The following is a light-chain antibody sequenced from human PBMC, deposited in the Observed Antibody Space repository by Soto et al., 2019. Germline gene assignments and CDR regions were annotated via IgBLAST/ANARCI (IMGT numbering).Light chain of an antibody. J-gene: IGLJ2*01. CDR1: ISNIGGNT. V-gene: IGLV1-44*01. CDR3: AAWDDSLNGVV. Sequence: QSVLTQPPSASGTPGQRVTISCSGSISNIGGNTVNWYQQLPGTAPKLIMYTNNQRPSGVPDRFSGAKSGTSASLAISGLQSEDEADYYSAAWDDSLNGVVFGGGTKLTVL. CDR2: TNN.